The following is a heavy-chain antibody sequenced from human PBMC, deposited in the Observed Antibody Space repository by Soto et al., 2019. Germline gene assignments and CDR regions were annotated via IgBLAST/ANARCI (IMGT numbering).Heavy chain of an antibody. CDR3: ARHHIYDILTRGAFDI. V-gene: IGHV4-59*08. D-gene: IGHD3-9*01. CDR1: GGSISSYY. J-gene: IGHJ3*02. CDR2: IYYSGST. Sequence: QVQLQESGPGLVKPSETLSLTCTVSGGSISSYYWSWIRQPPGKGLEWIGYIYYSGSTNYNPSLKSRVTLSVDTSKNQFSLKLSSVTAADTAVYYCARHHIYDILTRGAFDIWGQGTMVTVSS.